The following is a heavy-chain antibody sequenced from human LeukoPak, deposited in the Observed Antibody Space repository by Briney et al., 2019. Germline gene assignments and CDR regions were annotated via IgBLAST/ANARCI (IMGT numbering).Heavy chain of an antibody. CDR2: IYSGGST. CDR3: ARSVYYYDSSGYYPNYDYFDY. D-gene: IGHD3-22*01. CDR1: GFTFSSYC. V-gene: IGHV3-66*01. Sequence: PGGSLRLSCAASGFTFSSYCMSWVRQAPGKGLEWVSVIYSGGSTYYADSVKGRFTISRDNSKNTLYLQMNSLRAEDTAVYYCARSVYYYDSSGYYPNYDYFDYWGQGTLVTVSS. J-gene: IGHJ4*02.